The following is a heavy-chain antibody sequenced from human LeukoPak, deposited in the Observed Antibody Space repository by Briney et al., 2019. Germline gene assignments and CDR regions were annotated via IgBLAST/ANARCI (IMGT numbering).Heavy chain of an antibody. D-gene: IGHD3-3*01. Sequence: PGGSLRLSCAASGFTFSSYGMHWVRQAPGKGLEWVAFIRYDGSNKYYADSVKGRFTISRDNSKNTLYLQMNSLRAEDTAVYYCATKDRDTLFEAGFWSASADAFDIWGQGTMVTVSS. CDR1: GFTFSSYG. CDR3: ATKDRDTLFEAGFWSASADAFDI. V-gene: IGHV3-30*02. CDR2: IRYDGSNK. J-gene: IGHJ3*02.